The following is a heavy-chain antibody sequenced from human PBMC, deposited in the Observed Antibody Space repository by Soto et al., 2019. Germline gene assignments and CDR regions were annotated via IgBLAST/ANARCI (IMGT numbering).Heavy chain of an antibody. Sequence: PSETLSLTCAVSGGSISSSNWWSWVRQPPGKGLEWIGEIYHSGSTNYNPSLKSRVTISVDRSKNQFSLKLSSVTAADTAVYYCARDLGYYDFWSGPNYYYYGMDVWGQGTTVTV. CDR2: IYHSGST. V-gene: IGHV4-4*02. D-gene: IGHD3-3*01. J-gene: IGHJ6*02. CDR1: GGSISSSNW. CDR3: ARDLGYYDFWSGPNYYYYGMDV.